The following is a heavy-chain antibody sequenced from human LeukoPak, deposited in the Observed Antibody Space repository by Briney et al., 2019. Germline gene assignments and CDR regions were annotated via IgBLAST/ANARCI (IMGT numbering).Heavy chain of an antibody. V-gene: IGHV1-69*04. J-gene: IGHJ3*02. CDR2: IIPILGIA. Sequence: SVKVSCKASGYTFTSYGISWVRQAPGQGLEWMGRIIPILGIANYAQKFQGRVTITADKSTSTAYMELSSLRSEDTAAYYCARSLGATHDAFDIWGQGTMVTVSS. CDR3: ARSLGATHDAFDI. D-gene: IGHD1-26*01. CDR1: GYTFTSYG.